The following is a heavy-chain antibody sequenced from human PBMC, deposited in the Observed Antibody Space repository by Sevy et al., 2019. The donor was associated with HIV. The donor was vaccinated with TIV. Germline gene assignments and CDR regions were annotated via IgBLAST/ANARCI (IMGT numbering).Heavy chain of an antibody. D-gene: IGHD3-22*01. V-gene: IGHV1-8*01. CDR2: MNPNSGNT. Sequence: ASVKVSCKASGYTFTSYDINWVRQATGQGLEWMGWMNPNSGNTGYAQKFQGRVTMTRNTSISTAYMELSSLRSEDTAVYYCARPHTYYYDSSGYYYFDYWGQGTLVTVSS. CDR3: ARPHTYYYDSSGYYYFDY. CDR1: GYTFTSYD. J-gene: IGHJ4*02.